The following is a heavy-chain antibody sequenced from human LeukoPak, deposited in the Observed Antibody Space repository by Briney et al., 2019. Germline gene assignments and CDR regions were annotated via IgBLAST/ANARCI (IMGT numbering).Heavy chain of an antibody. CDR2: IYYSGTT. CDR1: GDSLINFY. CDR3: ARLKFDVLTGYYEALDY. J-gene: IGHJ4*02. D-gene: IGHD3-9*01. Sequence: SETLSLTCTVSGDSLINFYWSWIRQPPGKGLEWIGYIYYSGTTNYNPSLKSRVTMSVDTSKNQFSLNLRSVTAADTAVYHCARLKFDVLTGYYEALDYWGQGTPVTVSS. V-gene: IGHV4-59*08.